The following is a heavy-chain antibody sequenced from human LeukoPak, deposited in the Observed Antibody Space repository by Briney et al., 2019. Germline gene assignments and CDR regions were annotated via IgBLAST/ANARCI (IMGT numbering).Heavy chain of an antibody. Sequence: GRTLRLSSATSSVSATSWAMGWVPVAPGKWKEWVSAISGSGGSPYYADSVKGRFTISRDNSKNTLYLQMNSLRAEDTAVYYCAKSDGEGRLTPTTADYWGQGTLVTVSS. V-gene: IGHV3-23*01. CDR2: ISGSGGSP. J-gene: IGHJ4*02. D-gene: IGHD4-17*01. CDR3: AKSDGEGRLTPTTADY. CDR1: SVSATSWA.